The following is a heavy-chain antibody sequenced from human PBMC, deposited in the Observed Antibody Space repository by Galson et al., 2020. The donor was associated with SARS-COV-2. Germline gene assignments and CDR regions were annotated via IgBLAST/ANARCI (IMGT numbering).Heavy chain of an antibody. V-gene: IGHV3-30*04. D-gene: IGHD2-8*02. J-gene: IGHJ6*03. CDR1: GFTFSSYA. Sequence: GGSLRLSCAASGFTFSSYAMHWVRQAPGKGLEWVAVISSDGSNKYYADSVKGRFTISRDNSKNTLYLQRNSLRDEDTAVYYGARAGGDYMDVWGKGTTVTVSS. CDR2: ISSDGSNK. CDR3: ARAGGDYMDV.